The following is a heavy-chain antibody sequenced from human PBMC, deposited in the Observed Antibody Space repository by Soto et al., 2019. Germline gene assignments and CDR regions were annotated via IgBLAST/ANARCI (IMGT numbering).Heavy chain of an antibody. CDR1: GFTFSSYA. J-gene: IGHJ6*02. D-gene: IGHD1-7*01. V-gene: IGHV3-23*01. Sequence: PGGSLRLSCAASGFTFSSYAMSWVRQAPGKGLKWVTAISGSGGSTYYADSVKGRFTISRDNSKNTLYLQMNSLRAEDTAVYYCAKGWNYDYYYYGMDVWGQGTTVTVS. CDR2: ISGSGGST. CDR3: AKGWNYDYYYYGMDV.